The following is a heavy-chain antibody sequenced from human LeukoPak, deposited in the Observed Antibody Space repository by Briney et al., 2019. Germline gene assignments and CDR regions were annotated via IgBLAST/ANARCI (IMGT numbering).Heavy chain of an antibody. V-gene: IGHV4-34*01. Sequence: SETLSLTCAVYGGSFSGYYWSWIRQPPGKGLEWIGTIYYSGSTYYNPSLKSRLTISVDTSKNQFSLKLSSVTAADTAVYYCAREGQDAFDIWGQGTMVTVSS. CDR2: IYYSGST. J-gene: IGHJ3*02. CDR3: AREGQDAFDI. CDR1: GGSFSGYY.